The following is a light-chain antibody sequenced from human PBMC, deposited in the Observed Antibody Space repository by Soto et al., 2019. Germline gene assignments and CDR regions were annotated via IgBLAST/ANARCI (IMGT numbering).Light chain of an antibody. CDR1: QSISSW. V-gene: IGKV1-5*01. J-gene: IGKJ1*01. CDR2: DVS. CDR3: QQYNSYSQT. Sequence: DIQMTQSPSTLSASVGDRVSITCRASQSISSWLAWYQQKPGKAPKLLISDVSSLESGVPSRFSGSGSGTEFTLTISSLQPDDFATYYCQQYNSYSQTFGQGTKVEIK.